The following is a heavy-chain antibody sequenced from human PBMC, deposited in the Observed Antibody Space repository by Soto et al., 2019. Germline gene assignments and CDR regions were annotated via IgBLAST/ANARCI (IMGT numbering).Heavy chain of an antibody. CDR3: ARDIGDYYVPYYMDV. CDR1: GFTFSSYS. V-gene: IGHV3-48*01. Sequence: PGGSLRLSCAASGFTFSSYSMNWVRQAPGKGLEWVSYISSSSSTIYYADSVKGRFTISRDNAKNSLYLQMNSLRAEDTAVYYCARDIGDYYVPYYMDVWGKGTTVTVSS. CDR2: ISSSSSTI. D-gene: IGHD3-10*02. J-gene: IGHJ6*03.